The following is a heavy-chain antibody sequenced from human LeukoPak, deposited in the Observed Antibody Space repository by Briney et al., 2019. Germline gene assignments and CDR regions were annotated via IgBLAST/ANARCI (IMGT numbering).Heavy chain of an antibody. CDR1: GGSISSYY. D-gene: IGHD3-10*01. CDR3: ARGYYGSGSYYRD. V-gene: IGHV4-59*01. CDR2: IYYSGST. J-gene: IGHJ4*02. Sequence: SETLSLTCTVSGGSISSYYWSWIRQPPGKGLEWIGYIYYSGSTNYNPSLKSRVTISVGTSKNQFSLKLSSVTAADTAVYYCARGYYGSGSYYRDWGQGTLVTVSS.